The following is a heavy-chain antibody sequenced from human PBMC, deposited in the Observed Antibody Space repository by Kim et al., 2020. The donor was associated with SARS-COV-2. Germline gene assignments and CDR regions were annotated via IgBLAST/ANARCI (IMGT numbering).Heavy chain of an antibody. J-gene: IGHJ4*02. Sequence: VKGRFTISRGNAKNTLYLQMNSLRAEDTAVYYYARAELWGHYGDYVSIDYWGQGTLVTVSS. V-gene: IGHV3-74*01. CDR3: ARAELWGHYGDYVSIDY. D-gene: IGHD4-17*01.